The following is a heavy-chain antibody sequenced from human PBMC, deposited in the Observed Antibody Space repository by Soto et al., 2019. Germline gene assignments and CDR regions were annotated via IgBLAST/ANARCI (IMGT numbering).Heavy chain of an antibody. CDR1: GYSFTNFW. D-gene: IGHD2-2*01. CDR3: ARQYCISTSCYVGSDF. V-gene: IGHV5-51*01. J-gene: IGHJ4*02. CDR2: IYPGDSDT. Sequence: GESLKISCKGSGYSFTNFWIGWVRQMPGKGLEWMGIIYPGDSDTRYSPSFQGQVTLLADKSISTAYLQWSSLKASDTAMYYCARQYCISTSCYVGSDFWGQGTLVTVSS.